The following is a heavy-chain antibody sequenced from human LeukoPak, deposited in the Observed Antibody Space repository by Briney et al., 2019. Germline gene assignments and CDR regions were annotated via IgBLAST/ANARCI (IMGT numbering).Heavy chain of an antibody. V-gene: IGHV3-48*03. D-gene: IGHD3-22*01. J-gene: IGHJ4*02. Sequence: GGSLRLSCAASGFTFSSYEMNWVRQAPGKGLEWVSYISSSGSTIYYADSVKGRFTISRDNAKNSLYLQMNSLRAEDTAVYYCASWADDYDSSGRDYWGQGTLVTVSS. CDR2: ISSSGSTI. CDR1: GFTFSSYE. CDR3: ASWADDYDSSGRDY.